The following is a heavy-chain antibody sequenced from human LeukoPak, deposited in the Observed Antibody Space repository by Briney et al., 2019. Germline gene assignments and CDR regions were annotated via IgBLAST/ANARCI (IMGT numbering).Heavy chain of an antibody. D-gene: IGHD6-19*01. CDR3: ARQGSGWSGAFDF. V-gene: IGHV4-39*01. Sequence: ASATLSLTCTVAGGSIKSSSYYWGWLRQPPGKGLEWIANIYYSGTTYYNPSLKSRVTTSVDTSKNHFSLRLNSVTAADTAVYYCARQGSGWSGAFDFWGQGTLITVSS. CDR1: GGSIKSSSYY. CDR2: IYYSGTT. J-gene: IGHJ4*02.